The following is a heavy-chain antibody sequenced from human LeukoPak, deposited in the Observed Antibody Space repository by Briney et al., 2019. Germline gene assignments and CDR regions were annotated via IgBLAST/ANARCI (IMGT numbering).Heavy chain of an antibody. CDR3: ARGTDYSNQHRRRFAFDI. CDR1: GGTFSSYA. CDR2: IIPIFGTA. J-gene: IGHJ3*02. V-gene: IGHV1-69*05. Sequence: SVKVSXKASGGTFSSYAVSWVRQAPGQGLEWMGGIIPIFGTAKYAQKFQGRVTITTDESTSTAYMELSSLRSEDTAVYYCARGTDYSNQHRRRFAFDIWGQGTMVTVSS. D-gene: IGHD4-11*01.